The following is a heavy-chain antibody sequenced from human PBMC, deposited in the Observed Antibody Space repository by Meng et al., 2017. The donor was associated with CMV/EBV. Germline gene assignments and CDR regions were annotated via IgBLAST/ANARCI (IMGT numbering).Heavy chain of an antibody. D-gene: IGHD3-16*01. CDR3: ARARPLMDY. V-gene: IGHV3-30-3*01. J-gene: IGHJ4*02. CDR2: ISYDGSNK. Sequence: QVELVESGGGLVQPGRSLRLSCAASGFTFSSYAMPWVRQAPGKGLEWVAVISYDGSNKYYADSVKGRFTISRDNSKNTLYLQMNSLRAEDTAVYYCARARPLMDYWGQGTLVTVSS. CDR1: GFTFSSYA.